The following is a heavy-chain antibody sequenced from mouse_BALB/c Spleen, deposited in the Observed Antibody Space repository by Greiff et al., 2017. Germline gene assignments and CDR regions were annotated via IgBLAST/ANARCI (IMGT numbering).Heavy chain of an antibody. V-gene: IGHV5-9-4*01. CDR2: ISSGGSYT. CDR3: ARRITTYYFDY. Sequence: EVKLVESGGGLVKPGGSLKLSCAASGFTFSSYAMSWVRQSPEKRLEWVAEISSGGSYTYYPDTVTGRFTISRDNAKNTLYLEMSSLRSEDTAMYYCARRITTYYFDYWGQGTTLTVSS. J-gene: IGHJ2*01. D-gene: IGHD2-4*01. CDR1: GFTFSSYA.